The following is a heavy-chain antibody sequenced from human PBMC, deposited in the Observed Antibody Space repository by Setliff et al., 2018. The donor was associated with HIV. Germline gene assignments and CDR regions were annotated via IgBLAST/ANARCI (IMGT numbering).Heavy chain of an antibody. Sequence: LSLTCTVSGASISSSSHHWAWIRQPPGKGLEYIGNIYYTGSTHHNPSLESRVATSVDTSKNQFSLKLSSVTAADTAVYYCARRPHRRSGYYLYYFDSWGQGTLVTVSS. V-gene: IGHV4-39*01. J-gene: IGHJ4*02. CDR2: IYYTGST. D-gene: IGHD3-22*01. CDR1: GASISSSSHH. CDR3: ARRPHRRSGYYLYYFDS.